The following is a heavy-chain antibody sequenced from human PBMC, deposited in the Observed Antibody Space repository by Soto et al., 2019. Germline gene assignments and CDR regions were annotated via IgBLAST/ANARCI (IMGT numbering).Heavy chain of an antibody. CDR3: ARERIVVDTGKFFHYGMDV. CDR1: GYTFTGYY. V-gene: IGHV1-2*02. J-gene: IGHJ6*02. CDR2: INPTSGDT. D-gene: IGHD3-22*01. Sequence: QVQLVQSGAEVKKPGASVKVSCKASGYTFTGYYLHWVRQAPGQGLEWMAWINPTSGDTNYAQRCQGGVTVTRETSISTAYMDLSRLTSDDTAIYYCARERIVVDTGKFFHYGMDVWGQGTTVTVSS.